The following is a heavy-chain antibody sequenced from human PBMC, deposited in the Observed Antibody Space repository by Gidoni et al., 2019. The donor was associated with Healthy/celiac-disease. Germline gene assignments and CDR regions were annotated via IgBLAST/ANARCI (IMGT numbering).Heavy chain of an antibody. D-gene: IGHD6-19*01. V-gene: IGHV2-70*01. CDR2: IYWDDDK. Sequence: QVTLRESGPALVKPTQTLTLTCTFSMFSLITSGMCVSWIRQPPGKALEWLALIYWDDDKYSSTSLKTRLTISKDTSKNQVVLTMTNMDPVDTATYYCARGLVQGGWFDPWGQGTLVTVSS. J-gene: IGHJ5*02. CDR1: MFSLITSGMC. CDR3: ARGLVQGGWFDP.